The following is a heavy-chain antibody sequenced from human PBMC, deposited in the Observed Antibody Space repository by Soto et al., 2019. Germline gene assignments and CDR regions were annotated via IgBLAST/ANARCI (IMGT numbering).Heavy chain of an antibody. D-gene: IGHD3-9*01. J-gene: IGHJ4*02. CDR1: GFTFSSYA. CDR3: AREKEYYDILTGYPLGY. CDR2: ISYDGSNK. Sequence: PGGSLRLSCAASGFTFSSYAMHWVRQAPGKGLEWVAVISYDGSNKYYADSVKGRFTISRDNSKNTLYLQMNSLRAEDTAVYYCAREKEYYDILTGYPLGYWGQGTLVTVSS. V-gene: IGHV3-30-3*01.